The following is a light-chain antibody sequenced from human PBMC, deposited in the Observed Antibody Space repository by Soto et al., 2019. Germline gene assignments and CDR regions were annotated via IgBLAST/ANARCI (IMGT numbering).Light chain of an antibody. CDR3: QQYNSYWRT. J-gene: IGKJ1*01. V-gene: IGKV1-5*01. Sequence: DIQMTQSPSTLSASVGDRVTITCRASQTISNWLAWYQQKPGKDPKLLIYDASSLESGVPSRFSGSGSGTELTLTISSLQPDDFATYYCQQYNSYWRTFGQGTKVEIK. CDR2: DAS. CDR1: QTISNW.